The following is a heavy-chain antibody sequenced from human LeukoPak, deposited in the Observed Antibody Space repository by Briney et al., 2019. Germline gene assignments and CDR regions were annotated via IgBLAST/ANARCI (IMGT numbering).Heavy chain of an antibody. D-gene: IGHD5-12*01. J-gene: IGHJ4*02. Sequence: SQTLSLTCTVSGGSISSGGYYWSWIRQHPGKGLEWIGYIYYSGSTYYNPSLKSRVTISVDTSKNQFSLKLSSVTAADTAVYYYARGEDSGYDFDYWGQGTLVTVSS. V-gene: IGHV4-31*03. CDR1: GGSISSGGYY. CDR2: IYYSGST. CDR3: ARGEDSGYDFDY.